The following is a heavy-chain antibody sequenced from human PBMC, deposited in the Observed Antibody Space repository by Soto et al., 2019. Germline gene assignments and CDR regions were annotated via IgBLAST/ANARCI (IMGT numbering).Heavy chain of an antibody. J-gene: IGHJ5*02. V-gene: IGHV3-74*01. CDR3: ARESRRLNWFDP. Sequence: GGSLRLSCAAFGFTFSSYWMHWVRQAPGKGLVWVSRINSDGSSTSYADSVKGRFTISRDNAKNSLYLQMNSLRDEDTAVYYCARESRRLNWFDPWGQGTLVTVSS. CDR1: GFTFSSYW. CDR2: INSDGSST.